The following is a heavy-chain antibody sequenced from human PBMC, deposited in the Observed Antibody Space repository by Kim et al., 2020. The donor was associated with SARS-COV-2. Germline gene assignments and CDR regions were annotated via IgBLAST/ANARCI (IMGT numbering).Heavy chain of an antibody. CDR2: IYYSGST. V-gene: IGHV4-31*03. J-gene: IGHJ6*02. CDR1: GGSISSGGYY. Sequence: SETLSLTCTVSGGSISSGGYYWSWIRQHPGKGLEWIGYIYYSGSTYYNPSLKSRVTISVDTSKNQFSLKLSSVTAADTAVYYCARDLQVPSDYGDHYYYYGMDVWGQGTTVTVSS. D-gene: IGHD4-17*01. CDR3: ARDLQVPSDYGDHYYYYGMDV.